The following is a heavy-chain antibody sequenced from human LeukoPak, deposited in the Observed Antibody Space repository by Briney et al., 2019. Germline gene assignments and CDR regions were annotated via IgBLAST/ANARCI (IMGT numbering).Heavy chain of an antibody. V-gene: IGHV1-46*01. D-gene: IGHD6-19*01. Sequence: ASVKVSCKASGYTFTSYYMHWVRQAPGQGLEWMGIINPSGGSTSYAQKFQGRVTMTRDMSTSTVYMELSSLRSEDTAVYYCALKKGYQYSSGWYGAFDIWGQGDNGHRLF. CDR1: GYTFTSYY. CDR3: ALKKGYQYSSGWYGAFDI. CDR2: INPSGGST. J-gene: IGHJ3*02.